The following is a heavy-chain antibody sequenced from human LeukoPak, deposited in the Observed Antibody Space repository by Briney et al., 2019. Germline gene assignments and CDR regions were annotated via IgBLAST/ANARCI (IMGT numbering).Heavy chain of an antibody. CDR1: GFTFSSYA. V-gene: IGHV3-23*01. CDR3: AREQVRGVTHWFDP. Sequence: GGSLRLSCATSGFTFSSYALNWVRQAPGKGLEWVAGISASSGNTFYADSVKGRFTISRDNAKNSLYLQMNSLRAEDTAVYYCAREQVRGVTHWFDPWGQGTLVTVSS. J-gene: IGHJ5*02. D-gene: IGHD3-10*01. CDR2: ISASSGNT.